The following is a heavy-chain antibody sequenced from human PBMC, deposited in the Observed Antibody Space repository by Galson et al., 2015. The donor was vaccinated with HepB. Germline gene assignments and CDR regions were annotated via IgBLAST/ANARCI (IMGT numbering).Heavy chain of an antibody. Sequence: SLRVSCVASGFNFSNSGMQCVRQAPGKGLEWVAAMWSGGRNKSQADSLRGRFIISRDDSKNTLYLQINSLRADGTAIYYCARDSTGARGFDYWGQGTLVTVSS. CDR2: MWSGGRNK. D-gene: IGHD2-8*02. V-gene: IGHV3-33*01. J-gene: IGHJ4*02. CDR1: GFNFSNSG. CDR3: ARDSTGARGFDY.